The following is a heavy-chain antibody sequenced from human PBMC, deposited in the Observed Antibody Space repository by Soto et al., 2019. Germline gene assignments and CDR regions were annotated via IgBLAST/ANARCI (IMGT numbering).Heavy chain of an antibody. Sequence: AETLSPTGNVSGASVSIGSHYGSWIRQPPGKRLEWIGHIYFGGSTKYNPSLKSRVTISVDMSKNQFSPRVTSVTAADTAVYYCERDRVIPASTFDFWGQGTLVTVSS. J-gene: IGHJ4*02. CDR3: ERDRVIPASTFDF. D-gene: IGHD2-2*01. CDR1: GASVSIGSHY. V-gene: IGHV4-61*01. CDR2: IYFGGST.